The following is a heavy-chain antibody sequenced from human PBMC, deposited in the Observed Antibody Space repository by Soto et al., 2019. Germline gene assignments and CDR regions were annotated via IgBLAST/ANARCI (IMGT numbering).Heavy chain of an antibody. CDR1: GGTFSSYA. J-gene: IGHJ6*03. CDR2: IIPIFGTA. V-gene: IGHV1-69*13. Sequence: ASVKVSCKASGGTFSSYAISWVRQAPGEGLEWMGGIIPIFGTANYAQKFQGRVTITADESTSTAYMELSSLSSEDTAVYYCVRSPGGPSNYYYNMDVWGEGTTVTVSS. D-gene: IGHD3-10*01. CDR3: VRSPGGPSNYYYNMDV.